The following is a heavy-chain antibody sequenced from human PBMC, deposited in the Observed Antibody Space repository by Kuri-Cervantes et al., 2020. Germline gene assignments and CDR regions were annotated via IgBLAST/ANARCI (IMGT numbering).Heavy chain of an antibody. V-gene: IGHV1-18*01. CDR1: GYTFTSYG. J-gene: IGHJ5*02. CDR2: ISAHNGNT. CDR3: ARDYDLHGSGSDYSRNWFDP. Sequence: ASVKVSCKASGYTFTSYGISWVRQAPGQGLEWMGWISAHNGNTNYAQKFQGRVTMTTDTSTSTAYMELRSLRSDDTAVYYCARDYDLHGSGSDYSRNWFDPWGQGTLVTGSS. D-gene: IGHD3-10*01.